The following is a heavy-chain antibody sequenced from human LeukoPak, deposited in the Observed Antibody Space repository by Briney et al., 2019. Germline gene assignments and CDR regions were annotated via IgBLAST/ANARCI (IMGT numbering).Heavy chain of an antibody. CDR2: INHSGST. CDR1: GGSFSGYY. D-gene: IGHD6-19*01. CDR3: ARGRGEAVSGIPRDRDY. V-gene: IGHV4-34*01. J-gene: IGHJ4*02. Sequence: PSETLSLTCAVYGGSFSGYYWSWIRQPPGKGLEWIGEINHSGSTNYNPSLKSRVTISVDTSKNQFSLKLSSVTAADTAVYYCARGRGEAVSGIPRDRDYWGQGTLVTVSS.